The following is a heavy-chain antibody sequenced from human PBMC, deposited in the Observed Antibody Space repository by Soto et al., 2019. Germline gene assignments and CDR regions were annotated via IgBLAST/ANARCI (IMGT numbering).Heavy chain of an antibody. D-gene: IGHD2-2*01. J-gene: IGHJ4*02. CDR3: ARDSGVVVPAADFDY. V-gene: IGHV1-18*01. CDR1: GYTFTRYG. CDR2: ISAYNGNT. Sequence: ASVTVSCQASGYTFTRYGISWVRQAPGQGLEWMGWISAYNGNTNYAQKLQGRVTMTTDTSTSTAYMGLRSLRSDDTAVYYCARDSGVVVPAADFDYWGQGTLVTVSS.